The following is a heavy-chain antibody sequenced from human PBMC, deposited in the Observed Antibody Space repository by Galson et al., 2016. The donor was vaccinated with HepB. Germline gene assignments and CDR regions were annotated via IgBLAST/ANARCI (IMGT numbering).Heavy chain of an antibody. CDR1: GFTFSDYY. Sequence: SLRLSCAASGFTFSDYYMTWIRQAPGKGLEWISNIGTSTSYTNYADSVQGRFTISRDNAKNSLFLQMNNLRPDDTAVYFCARGGRKDIRGRIPARDPFDYWGLGTLVTVSS. J-gene: IGHJ4*02. D-gene: IGHD2-15*01. CDR3: ARGGRKDIRGRIPARDPFDY. V-gene: IGHV3-11*06. CDR2: IGTSTSYT.